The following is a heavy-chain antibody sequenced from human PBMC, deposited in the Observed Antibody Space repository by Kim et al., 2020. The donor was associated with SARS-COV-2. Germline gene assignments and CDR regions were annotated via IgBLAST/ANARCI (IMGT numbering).Heavy chain of an antibody. D-gene: IGHD2-2*01. J-gene: IGHJ6*02. Sequence: GGSLRLSCAASGFTFSSYGMHWVRQAPGKGLEWVAVIWYDGSNKYYADSVKGRFTISRDNSKNTLYLQMNSLRAEDTAVYYCARDSHTGGGEYQLLLHYCYDYGMDVWGQGTTVTVSS. CDR1: GFTFSSYG. CDR3: ARDSHTGGGEYQLLLHYCYDYGMDV. CDR2: IWYDGSNK. V-gene: IGHV3-33*01.